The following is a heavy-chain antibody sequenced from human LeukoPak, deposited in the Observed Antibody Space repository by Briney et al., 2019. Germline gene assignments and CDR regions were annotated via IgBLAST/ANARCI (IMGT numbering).Heavy chain of an antibody. V-gene: IGHV1-24*01. Sequence: ASVKVSCKVSGYTLTELSMHWVRQAPGKGLEWMGGFNPEDGETFYAQKFQGRVNMTEDTSTDTAYMELSSLRPEDTAVYYCATLGKTRITTLGVVTPSDYYYYIDVWGTGTTVTVSS. CDR3: ATLGKTRITTLGVVTPSDYYYYIDV. CDR2: FNPEDGET. D-gene: IGHD3-3*01. CDR1: GYTLTELS. J-gene: IGHJ6*03.